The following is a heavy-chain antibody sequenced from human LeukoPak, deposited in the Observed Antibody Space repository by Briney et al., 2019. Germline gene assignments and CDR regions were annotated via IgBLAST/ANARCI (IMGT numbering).Heavy chain of an antibody. CDR3: ARSLRVSGDLDY. CDR1: TCAFDNYA. D-gene: IGHD2-8*01. V-gene: IGHV1-69*01. Sequence: SVKVSCKFSTCAFDNYAVNWVRQAPGQGLEWMGAIIPIFETTNYAPKFQGRITITADGSTGTAYMDLSSLRSEDTAIYYCARSLRVSGDLDYWGQGTQVIAS. J-gene: IGHJ4*02. CDR2: IIPIFETT.